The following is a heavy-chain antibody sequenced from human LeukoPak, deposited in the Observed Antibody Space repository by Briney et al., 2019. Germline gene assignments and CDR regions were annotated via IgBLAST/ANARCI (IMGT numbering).Heavy chain of an antibody. CDR3: ARDMRGDFYDTSGLNRFDP. D-gene: IGHD3-22*01. CDR1: GAYISRYY. Sequence: SETLSLTCTVSGAYISRYYWSWIRQPPGKGLDWIGYISYSATTNYNPSLMSRVTITVDTSKNQFSLKLSSVTAADTAVYYCARDMRGDFYDTSGLNRFDPWGQGTLVTVSS. J-gene: IGHJ5*02. CDR2: ISYSATT. V-gene: IGHV4-59*01.